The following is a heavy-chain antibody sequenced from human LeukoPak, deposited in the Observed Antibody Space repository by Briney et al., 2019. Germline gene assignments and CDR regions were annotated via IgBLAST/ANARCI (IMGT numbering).Heavy chain of an antibody. CDR3: ARDDNWNDGVGFDY. Sequence: PGGSLRLSCAASGVTVSSNYMSWVRQAPGKGLEWVSVIFSDGSTYYANSVKGRFTISRDNSKSTLYLQMNSLRAEDKAVYYCARDDNWNDGVGFDYWGQGTLVTVSS. J-gene: IGHJ4*02. D-gene: IGHD1-1*01. CDR2: IFSDGST. V-gene: IGHV3-53*01. CDR1: GVTVSSNY.